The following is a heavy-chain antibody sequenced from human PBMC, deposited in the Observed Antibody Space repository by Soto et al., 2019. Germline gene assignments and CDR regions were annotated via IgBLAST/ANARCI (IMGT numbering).Heavy chain of an antibody. Sequence: SETLSLTCTVSGVSISSGDYYWSWIRQPPGKGLEWIGYIYYSGSTYYNPSLKSRVTISVDTSKNQFSLKLSSVTAADTAVYYCARVYLGVVTPYYYYYGMDVWGQGTTVTVSS. CDR3: ARVYLGVVTPYYYYYGMDV. J-gene: IGHJ6*02. D-gene: IGHD3-3*01. CDR1: GVSISSGDYY. V-gene: IGHV4-30-4*01. CDR2: IYYSGST.